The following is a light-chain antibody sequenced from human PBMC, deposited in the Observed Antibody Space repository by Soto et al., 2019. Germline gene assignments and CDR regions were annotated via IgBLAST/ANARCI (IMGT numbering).Light chain of an antibody. CDR1: QSVSSN. Sequence: EIVMTQPPATLSVSPGERATLSFRASQSVSSNLAWYQQKPGQAPRLLIYGASTRATGIPARFSGSGSGTEFTLTISSLQSEDFAVYYCQQYNNWRRTFGQGTKVDIK. CDR2: GAS. CDR3: QQYNNWRRT. V-gene: IGKV3-15*01. J-gene: IGKJ1*01.